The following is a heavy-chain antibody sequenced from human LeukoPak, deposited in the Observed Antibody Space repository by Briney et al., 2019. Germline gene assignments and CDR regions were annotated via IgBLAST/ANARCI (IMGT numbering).Heavy chain of an antibody. D-gene: IGHD3-10*01. CDR1: GGTFSSYA. Sequence: GASVKVSCKASGGTFSSYAISWVRQAPGQGLEWMGGIIPIFGTANYAQKFQGRVTITTDESTSTAYMELSRLRSDDTAVYYCASGVGSGSDYWGQGTLVTVSS. J-gene: IGHJ4*02. CDR3: ASGVGSGSDY. V-gene: IGHV1-69*05. CDR2: IIPIFGTA.